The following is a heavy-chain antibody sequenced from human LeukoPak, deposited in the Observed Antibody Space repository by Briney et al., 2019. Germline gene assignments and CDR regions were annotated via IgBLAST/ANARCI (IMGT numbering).Heavy chain of an antibody. J-gene: IGHJ3*02. Sequence: PGESLKISCQGSGYTFTSYWIAWVRQMPGKGLEWMGTIYPGDSDTRYSPSFQGQVTISADKSISTAYLQWSSLKASDSGMYYCARRPRSVGATPGGAFDIWGQGTMVTVSS. CDR2: IYPGDSDT. V-gene: IGHV5-51*01. CDR1: GYTFTSYW. CDR3: ARRPRSVGATPGGAFDI. D-gene: IGHD1-26*01.